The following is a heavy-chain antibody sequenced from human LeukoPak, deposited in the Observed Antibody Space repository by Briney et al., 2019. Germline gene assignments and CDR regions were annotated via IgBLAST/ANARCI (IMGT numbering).Heavy chain of an antibody. CDR2: INHSGST. Sequence: PSETLSLTCAVYGGSFSGYYWSWIRQPPGKGLEWIGEINHSGSTNYNPSLKSRVTISVDTSKNQFSLKLSSVTAADTAVYYCARVKDPGGYYYYYYMDVWGKGTTVTVSS. J-gene: IGHJ6*03. CDR3: ARVKDPGGYYYYYYMDV. D-gene: IGHD3-16*01. V-gene: IGHV4-34*01. CDR1: GGSFSGYY.